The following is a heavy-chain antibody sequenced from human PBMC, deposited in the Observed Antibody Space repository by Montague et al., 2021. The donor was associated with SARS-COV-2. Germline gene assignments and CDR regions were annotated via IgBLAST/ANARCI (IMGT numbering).Heavy chain of an antibody. Sequence: SETLSLTCTVSGGSFINYYWSWIRQPPGKGLAWIGYVHHDGSSGSANYNPSVWSRVTISVDTSKKQFSLHLSSVTPADTAVYFCARVFDNSGYALDYWGQGTQVTVSS. CDR1: GGSFINYY. V-gene: IGHV4-59*01. J-gene: IGHJ4*02. D-gene: IGHD5-12*01. CDR3: ARVFDNSGYALDY. CDR2: VHHDGSSGSA.